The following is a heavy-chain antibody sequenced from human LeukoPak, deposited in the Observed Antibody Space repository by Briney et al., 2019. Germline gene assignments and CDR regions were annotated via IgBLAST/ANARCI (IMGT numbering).Heavy chain of an antibody. D-gene: IGHD5-12*01. CDR1: GGTFSSYA. CDR2: IIPILGIA. J-gene: IGHJ4*02. V-gene: IGHV1-69*04. Sequence: ASVKVSCKASGGTFSSYAISWVRQAPGQGLEWMGRIIPILGIANYAQKFQGRVTITADKSTSTAYMELSSLRSEDTAVYYCARDRAQRWLQFDYWGQGTLVTVSS. CDR3: ARDRAQRWLQFDY.